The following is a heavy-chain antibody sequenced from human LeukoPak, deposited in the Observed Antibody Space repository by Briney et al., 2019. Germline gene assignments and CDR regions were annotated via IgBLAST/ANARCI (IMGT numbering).Heavy chain of an antibody. V-gene: IGHV3-11*04. J-gene: IGHJ4*02. CDR1: GFTFSDYY. D-gene: IGHD6-19*01. CDR3: ARDLKQWLVRAIYPDY. Sequence: GGSLRLSCAASGFTFSDYYMSWIRRAPGKGLEWVSYISSSGSTIYYADSVKGRFTISRDNAKNSLYLQMNSLRAEDTAVYYCARDLKQWLVRAIYPDYWGQGTLVTVSS. CDR2: ISSSGSTI.